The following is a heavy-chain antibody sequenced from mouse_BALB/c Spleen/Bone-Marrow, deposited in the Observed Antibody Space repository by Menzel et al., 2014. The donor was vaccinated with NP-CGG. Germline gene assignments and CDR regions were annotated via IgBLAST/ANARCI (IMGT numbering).Heavy chain of an antibody. CDR3: AREVVATDYFDY. D-gene: IGHD1-1*01. CDR2: MNPFSDGT. CDR1: RYTFTNYV. J-gene: IGHJ2*01. Sequence: VQLQQSGPELVRPGASVKMSCKASRYTFTNYVLHWVKQKPGQGLKWIGFMNPFSDGTNYNEKFKGKATLTSDKSSSTAYMELSSLTSEDSAVYYCAREVVATDYFDYWGQGTTLTVSS. V-gene: IGHV1-14*01.